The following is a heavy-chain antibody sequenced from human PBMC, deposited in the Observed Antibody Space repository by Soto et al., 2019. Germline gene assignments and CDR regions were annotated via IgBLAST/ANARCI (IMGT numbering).Heavy chain of an antibody. J-gene: IGHJ4*02. V-gene: IGHV3-30*18. Sequence: PGGSLRLSCAASGFTFSSYGMHWVRQAPGKGLEWVAVISYDGSNKYYADSVKGRFTISRDNSKNTLYLQMNSLRAEDTAVYYCAKLVRSGRYFDYWGQGTLVTVSS. D-gene: IGHD1-26*01. CDR3: AKLVRSGRYFDY. CDR1: GFTFSSYG. CDR2: ISYDGSNK.